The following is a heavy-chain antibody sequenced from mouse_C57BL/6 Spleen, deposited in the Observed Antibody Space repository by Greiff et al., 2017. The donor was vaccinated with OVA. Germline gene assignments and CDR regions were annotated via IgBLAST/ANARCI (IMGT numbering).Heavy chain of an antibody. CDR1: GYTFTDYY. J-gene: IGHJ2*01. CDR2: IYPGSGNT. D-gene: IGHD1-1*01. V-gene: IGHV1-76*01. Sequence: VKLMESGAELVRPGASVKLSCKASGYTFTDYYINWVKQRPGHGLEWIARIYPGSGNTYYNEKFKGKATLTAEKSSSTAYMQLSSLTSEDSAVYFCAREGYGSSYFDYWGQGTTLTVSS. CDR3: AREGYGSSYFDY.